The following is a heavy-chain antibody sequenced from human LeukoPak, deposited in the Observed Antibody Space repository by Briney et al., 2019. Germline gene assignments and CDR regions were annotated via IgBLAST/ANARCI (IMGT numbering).Heavy chain of an antibody. V-gene: IGHV4-39*07. CDR3: ARLAPVTSRWYFDL. Sequence: SETLSLTCTVSGGSISSSGYYWGWIRQPPGKGLEWIGSIYYSGSTYYNPSLKSRVTISVDTSKNQFSLKLSSVTAADTAFYYCARLAPVTSRWYFDLWGRGTLVTVSS. CDR2: IYYSGST. D-gene: IGHD4-11*01. J-gene: IGHJ2*01. CDR1: GGSISSSGYY.